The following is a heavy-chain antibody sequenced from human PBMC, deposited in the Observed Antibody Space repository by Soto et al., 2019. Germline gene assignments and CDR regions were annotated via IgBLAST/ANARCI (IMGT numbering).Heavy chain of an antibody. V-gene: IGHV3-11*01. CDR3: ARDMVRGVKDAFDI. Sequence: SLRLSCAASGFTFSDYYMSWIRQAPGKGLEWVSYISSSGSTIYYADSVKGRFTISRDNAKNSLYLQMNSLRAEDTAVYYCARDMVRGVKDAFDIWGQGTMVTVSS. D-gene: IGHD3-10*01. CDR1: GFTFSDYY. CDR2: ISSSGSTI. J-gene: IGHJ3*02.